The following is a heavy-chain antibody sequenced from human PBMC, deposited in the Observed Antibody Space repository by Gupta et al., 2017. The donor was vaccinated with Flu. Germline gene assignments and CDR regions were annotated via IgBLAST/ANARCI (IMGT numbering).Heavy chain of an antibody. CDR1: GGTFSSYA. Sequence: QVQLVQSGAEVKKPGSSVKVSCKASGGTFSSYAISWVRQAPGQGLEWMGGIIPIFGTANYAQKFQGRVTITADESTSTAYMELSSLRSEDTAVYYCARAHFPYSSSSGPYYYYGMDVWGQGTTVTVSS. CDR3: ARAHFPYSSSSGPYYYYGMDV. V-gene: IGHV1-69*01. J-gene: IGHJ6*02. D-gene: IGHD6-6*01. CDR2: IIPIFGTA.